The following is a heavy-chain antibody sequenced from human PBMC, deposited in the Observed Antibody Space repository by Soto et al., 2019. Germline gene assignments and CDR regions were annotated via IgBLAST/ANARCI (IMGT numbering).Heavy chain of an antibody. J-gene: IGHJ4*02. CDR1: GYFFTSYG. CDR2: ISPYNGNT. V-gene: IGHV1-18*04. D-gene: IGHD3-3*01. CDR3: ARDFGSDLSAPGAVFDY. Sequence: QGQLVQSGGEVVQPGASVKVSCKASGYFFTSYGITWVRQAPGQGLEWMGWISPYNGNTKYAQNFQGRVTMTTDTSTSTAYMEVRRLRSDDPAVYYCARDFGSDLSAPGAVFDYWGQGTLVTVSS.